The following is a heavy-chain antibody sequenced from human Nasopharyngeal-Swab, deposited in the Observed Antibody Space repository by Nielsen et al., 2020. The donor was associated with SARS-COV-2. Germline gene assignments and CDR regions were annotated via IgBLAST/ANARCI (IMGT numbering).Heavy chain of an antibody. V-gene: IGHV3-21*01. J-gene: IGHJ4*02. CDR2: ISSSSAYI. CDR3: ARGSSSYYFDY. Sequence: GGSLRLSCAASGFTFSTYALNWVRQAPGKGLEWVSSISSSSAYIYYADSVKGRFTISRDNSKNTLYLQMNSLRAEDTAVYYCARGSSSYYFDYWGQGTLVTVSS. CDR1: GFTFSTYA. D-gene: IGHD6-6*01.